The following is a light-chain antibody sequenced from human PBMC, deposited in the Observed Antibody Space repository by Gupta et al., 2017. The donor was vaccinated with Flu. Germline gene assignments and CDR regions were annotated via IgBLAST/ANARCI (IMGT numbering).Light chain of an antibody. CDR1: QSVKLY. J-gene: IGKJ2*01. CDR2: GES. Sequence: SALSASVGDRVTNTSRASQSVKLYLNWYQAKPGNATKLLIDGESGWQGGVSSRFSGNGSGTDLSITISSRQPEDFEAYYCQQTASHPTYTFGQGTKLEI. V-gene: IGKV1-39*01. CDR3: QQTASHPTYT.